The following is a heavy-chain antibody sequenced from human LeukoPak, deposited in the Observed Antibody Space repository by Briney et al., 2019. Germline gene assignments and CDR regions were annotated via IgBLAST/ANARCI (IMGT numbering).Heavy chain of an antibody. CDR2: ISNTGYHT. CDR3: AQVMGVRGAPSDY. CDR1: GFTFSTYG. V-gene: IGHV3-23*01. J-gene: IGHJ4*02. D-gene: IGHD3-10*01. Sequence: GRSLRLSCAASGFTFSTYGMNWVRQAPGKGLEWVSAISNTGYHTYYADSVKGRFTISRDNSKNTLYLQLNSLRAEDTALYYCAQVMGVRGAPSDYWGQGTLVTVSS.